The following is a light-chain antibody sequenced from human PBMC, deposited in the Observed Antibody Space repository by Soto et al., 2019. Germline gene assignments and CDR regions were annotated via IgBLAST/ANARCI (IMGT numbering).Light chain of an antibody. Sequence: EHVLTQSPGTLSLSPGARATLSCRASPTVSSYLTWYQQRPGQAPRLLIYGASKRATGIPDRFSGSGSGTDFTLTISRLEPEDVALYYCQQYGTSPITVGQGTRLEIK. CDR1: PTVSSY. J-gene: IGKJ5*01. V-gene: IGKV3-20*01. CDR2: GAS. CDR3: QQYGTSPIT.